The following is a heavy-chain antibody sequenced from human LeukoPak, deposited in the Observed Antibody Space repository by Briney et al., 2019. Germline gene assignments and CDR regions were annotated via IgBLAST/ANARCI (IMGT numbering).Heavy chain of an antibody. J-gene: IGHJ4*02. D-gene: IGHD2-15*01. CDR1: GYTFNSYY. V-gene: IGHV1-46*02. CDR2: INPSRGST. Sequence: ASVKVSCKASGYTFNSYYMHWVRQAPGQGLEWMGIINPSRGSTTYAQKFQGRVTMTTDTSISTAYMELSRLRSDDTAVYYCARVVPHCSGGSCYAPRTTALDYWGQGTLVTVSS. CDR3: ARVVPHCSGGSCYAPRTTALDY.